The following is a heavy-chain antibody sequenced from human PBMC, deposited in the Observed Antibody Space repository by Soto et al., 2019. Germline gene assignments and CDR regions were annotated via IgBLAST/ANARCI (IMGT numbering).Heavy chain of an antibody. J-gene: IGHJ4*02. V-gene: IGHV3-23*01. Sequence: HPGGSLRLSCAASGFIFSSYAVSWVRQAPGKGLEWVSAISGSGGSTYYADSVKGRFTISRDNSKNTLYLQMNSLRAEDTAVYYCAKEITFGGVIVYWGQGTLVTVSS. CDR1: GFIFSSYA. D-gene: IGHD3-16*02. CDR2: ISGSGGST. CDR3: AKEITFGGVIVY.